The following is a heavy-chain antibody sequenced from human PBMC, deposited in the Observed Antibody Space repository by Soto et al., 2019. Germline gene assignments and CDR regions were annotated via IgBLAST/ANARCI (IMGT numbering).Heavy chain of an antibody. CDR3: ASEPYSSSGYYYYYGMDV. J-gene: IGHJ6*02. Sequence: ASVKVSCKASGYTFTSYAMHWVRQAPGQRLEWMGWINAGNGNTKYSQKFQGRVTITRDTSASTAYMELSSLRSEDTAVYYCASEPYSSSGYYYYYGMDVWGQGTTVTVSS. V-gene: IGHV1-3*01. D-gene: IGHD6-13*01. CDR2: INAGNGNT. CDR1: GYTFTSYA.